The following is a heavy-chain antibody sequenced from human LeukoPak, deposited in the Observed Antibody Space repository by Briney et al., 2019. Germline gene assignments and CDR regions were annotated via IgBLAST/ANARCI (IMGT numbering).Heavy chain of an antibody. CDR3: ARDELGRGTAPRAHRNHMDV. Sequence: GGSLRLSCAASGFTFSSYSMNWVRQAPGKGLEWVSSISSSSSYIYYADSVKGRFTISRDNAKNSLYLQMNSLRAEDTAVYYCARDELGRGTAPRAHRNHMDVWGKGTTVTVSS. J-gene: IGHJ6*03. V-gene: IGHV3-21*01. D-gene: IGHD1-26*01. CDR2: ISSSSSYI. CDR1: GFTFSSYS.